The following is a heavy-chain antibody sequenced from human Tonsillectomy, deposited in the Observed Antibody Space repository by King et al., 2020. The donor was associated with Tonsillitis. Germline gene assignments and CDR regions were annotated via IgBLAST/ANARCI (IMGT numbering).Heavy chain of an antibody. CDR1: GFTFDDYA. V-gene: IGHV3-9*01. Sequence: VQLVQSGGGLVQPGRSLRLSCAASGFTFDDYAMHWVRQVPGKGLEWVSGISWNSGTIGYAASVKGRFTISRDNAKNSLYLQMNSLRAEDTALYYCAKGDGSGSYRRSSSYYYGMDVWGPGTTVTVSS. D-gene: IGHD3-10*01. J-gene: IGHJ6*02. CDR2: ISWNSGTI. CDR3: AKGDGSGSYRRSSSYYYGMDV.